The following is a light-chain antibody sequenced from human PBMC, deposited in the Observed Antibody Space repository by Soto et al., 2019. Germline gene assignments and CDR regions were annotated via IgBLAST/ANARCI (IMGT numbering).Light chain of an antibody. CDR2: DAS. CDR3: QQYNSYPYT. Sequence: DIHMTQSPSTLSASVGDRVTITCRASQSISSWLAWYQQKPGKAPKLLIYDASSLESGVPSRFGGSGSGTEFTLTISSLQPDDFATYYCQQYNSYPYTFGQGTKLEIK. CDR1: QSISSW. V-gene: IGKV1-5*01. J-gene: IGKJ2*01.